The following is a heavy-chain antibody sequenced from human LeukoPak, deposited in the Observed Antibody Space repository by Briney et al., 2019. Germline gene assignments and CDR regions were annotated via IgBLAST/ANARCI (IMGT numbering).Heavy chain of an antibody. CDR3: AREASDADIGAAAKGYYYYMDV. V-gene: IGHV3-66*02. J-gene: IGHJ6*03. Sequence: WGSLRLSCAASGFTFSNNYMSWIRQAPGKGLEWVGVIYSGGSTYYADSVKGRVTISIDKSKNTLFPQMNSLTAEDTAVYYCAREASDADIGAAAKGYYYYMDVWGKGTTVTVCS. D-gene: IGHD6-13*01. CDR2: IYSGGST. CDR1: GFTFSNNY.